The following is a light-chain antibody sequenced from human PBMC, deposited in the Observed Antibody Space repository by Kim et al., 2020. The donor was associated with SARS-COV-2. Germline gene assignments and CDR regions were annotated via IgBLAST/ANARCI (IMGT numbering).Light chain of an antibody. V-gene: IGLV3-1*01. CDR2: QDS. Sequence: SYELTQPPSVSVSPGQTASITCSGDKLGDKYACWYQQKPGQSPVLVLSQDSMRPSGIPERFSGSNSGNTATLTISGTQAMDEADYYCQAWDSSHVVFGGGTQLTVL. CDR1: KLGDKY. J-gene: IGLJ2*01. CDR3: QAWDSSHVV.